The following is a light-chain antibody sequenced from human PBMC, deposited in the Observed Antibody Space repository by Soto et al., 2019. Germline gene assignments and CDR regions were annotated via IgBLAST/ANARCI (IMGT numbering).Light chain of an antibody. CDR1: QSVSSY. CDR2: DAS. J-gene: IGKJ1*01. V-gene: IGKV3-11*01. Sequence: EIVLTQSPATLSLSPGERATLSCRASQSVSSYLAWYQQKPGQAPRLLIYDASNMATGIPARFSGSGSGIDFTLTIRSLEPEDFSVYYCQQSSNWPGTFGQGTKVEIK. CDR3: QQSSNWPGT.